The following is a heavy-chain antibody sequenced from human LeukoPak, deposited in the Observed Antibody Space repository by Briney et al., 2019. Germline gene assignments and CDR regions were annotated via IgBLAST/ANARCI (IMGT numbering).Heavy chain of an antibody. CDR2: IKQDGSEK. J-gene: IGHJ4*02. CDR1: GFTFSSYW. CDR3: ARGGRGIAAAGTFDY. D-gene: IGHD6-13*01. V-gene: IGHV3-7*01. Sequence: GGSLRLSCAASGFTFSSYWMSWVRQAPGKGLEWVANIKQDGSEKYYVDSVKGRFTISRDNAKNPLYLQMNSLRAEDTAVYYCARGGRGIAAAGTFDYWGQGTLVTVSS.